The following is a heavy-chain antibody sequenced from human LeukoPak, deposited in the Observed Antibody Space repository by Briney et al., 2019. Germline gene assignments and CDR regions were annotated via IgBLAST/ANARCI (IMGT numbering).Heavy chain of an antibody. CDR3: ARRYCSGGSCYWFDP. J-gene: IGHJ5*02. CDR2: IYYSGST. Sequence: PSETLSLTCTVSGGSISSSSYYWGWIRQPPGKGLEWIGSIYYSGSTNYNPSLKSRVTISVDTSKNQFSLKLSSVTAADTAVYYCARRYCSGGSCYWFDPWGQGTLVTVSS. V-gene: IGHV4-39*07. D-gene: IGHD2-15*01. CDR1: GGSISSSSYY.